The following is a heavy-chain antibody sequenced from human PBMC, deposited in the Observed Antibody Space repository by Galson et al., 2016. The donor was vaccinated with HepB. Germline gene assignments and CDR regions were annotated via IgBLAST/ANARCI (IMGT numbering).Heavy chain of an antibody. CDR2: SYTSGST. J-gene: IGHJ3*02. D-gene: IGHD1-26*01. CDR1: GASISGSY. V-gene: IGHV4-4*07. Sequence: SETLSLTCTVSGASISGSYWNWIRQTAGKGPEWIGRSYTSGSTNYNPSLKSRVTLSLDTSKNQFSLKVTSVTAADTATYYCARDHRAREGFGIWGQGTLVTVSS. CDR3: ARDHRAREGFGI.